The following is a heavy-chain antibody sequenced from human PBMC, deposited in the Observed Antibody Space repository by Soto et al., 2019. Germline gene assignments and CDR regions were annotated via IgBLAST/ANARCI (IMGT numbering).Heavy chain of an antibody. CDR1: GGSISSYY. J-gene: IGHJ4*02. CDR3: ARTGPGGVIVPHFDY. D-gene: IGHD3-16*02. CDR2: IYYSGST. V-gene: IGHV4-59*01. Sequence: SETLSLTCTVSGGSISSYYWSWIRQPPGKGLEWIGYIYYSGSTNYNPSLKSRVTISVDTSKNQFSLKLSSVTAADTAVYYCARTGPGGVIVPHFDYWGQGTLVTVSS.